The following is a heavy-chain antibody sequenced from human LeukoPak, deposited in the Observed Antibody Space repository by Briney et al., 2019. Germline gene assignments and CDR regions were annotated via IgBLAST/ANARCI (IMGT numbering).Heavy chain of an antibody. CDR3: ARYRDGTGD. CDR2: IYYGGST. CDR1: GGSISSYY. V-gene: IGHV4-59*01. J-gene: IGHJ4*02. Sequence: PSETLSLTCTVSGGSISSYYWSWIRQPPGKGLEWIGYIYYGGSTNYNPSLKSRVTISVDTSKNQFSLKLSSVTAADTAVYYCARYRDGTGDWGQGTLVTVSS. D-gene: IGHD3-10*01.